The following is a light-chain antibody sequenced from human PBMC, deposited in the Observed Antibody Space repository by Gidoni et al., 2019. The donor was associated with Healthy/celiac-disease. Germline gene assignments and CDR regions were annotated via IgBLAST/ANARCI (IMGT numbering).Light chain of an antibody. CDR2: DAT. Sequence: ELVLTQSPATLSLSPGERATLSCRASQSVSSYLAWYQQKPGQAPRLLIYDATNRATGIPARFSGRGSGTDFTLTISSLEPEDFAVYYCQQRSNWPSTFGQXTKVEIK. V-gene: IGKV3-11*01. CDR1: QSVSSY. J-gene: IGKJ1*01. CDR3: QQRSNWPST.